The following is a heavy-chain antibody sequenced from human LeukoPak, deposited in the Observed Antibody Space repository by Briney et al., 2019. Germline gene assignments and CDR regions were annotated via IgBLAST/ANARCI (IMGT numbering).Heavy chain of an antibody. D-gene: IGHD6-13*01. CDR2: IWYDGSNK. CDR1: GFTFSSYG. J-gene: IGHJ4*02. V-gene: IGHV3-33*01. Sequence: GGSLRLSCAASGFTFSSYGMHWVRQAPGKGLEWVAVIWYDGSNKYYADSVKGRFTISRDNSKNTLYLQMNSLRAEDTAVYYCASQGQLGGLDYWGQGTLVTVSS. CDR3: ASQGQLGGLDY.